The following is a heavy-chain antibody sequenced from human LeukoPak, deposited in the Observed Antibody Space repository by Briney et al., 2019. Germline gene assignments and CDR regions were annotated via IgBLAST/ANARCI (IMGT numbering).Heavy chain of an antibody. Sequence: GSLRLSCAASGFSFSSYAMNWVRQGPGKGLEWIGEINHSGSTKYNPSLKSRVTVSVDTSKNQFSLKLSSVTAADTAVYYCARGANFDSSAYSYYYSGMDVWGQGTTVTVS. CDR2: INHSGST. V-gene: IGHV4-34*01. CDR3: ARGANFDSSAYSYYYSGMDV. J-gene: IGHJ6*02. D-gene: IGHD3-22*01. CDR1: GFSFSSYA.